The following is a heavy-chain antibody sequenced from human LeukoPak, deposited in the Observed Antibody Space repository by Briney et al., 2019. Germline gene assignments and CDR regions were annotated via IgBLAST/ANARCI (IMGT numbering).Heavy chain of an antibody. CDR3: ARDVASSGYYWD. CDR1: GYTFTSYY. V-gene: IGHV1-46*01. CDR2: IDPSGGST. Sequence: ASVKVSCKASGYTFTSYYMHWVRQAPGQGLEWMGIIDPSGGSTSYAQKFQDRVTMTRDTSTSTVYMELSSLRSEDTAVYYCARDVASSGYYWDWGQGTLVTVSS. J-gene: IGHJ4*02. D-gene: IGHD3-22*01.